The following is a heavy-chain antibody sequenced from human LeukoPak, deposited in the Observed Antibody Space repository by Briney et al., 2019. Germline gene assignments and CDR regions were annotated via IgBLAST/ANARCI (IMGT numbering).Heavy chain of an antibody. CDR2: ISDSGGST. Sequence: PGGSLRLSCAASGFTFTNYDMSWVRQAPGKGLEWVSSISDSGGSTYYAHSVKGRFTISRDNSKNTLYLQMTNLRAADTAVYYCAKDLSRSVAADWFDPWDQGSLVTVSS. J-gene: IGHJ5*02. CDR1: GFTFTNYD. D-gene: IGHD6-19*01. V-gene: IGHV3-23*01. CDR3: AKDLSRSVAADWFDP.